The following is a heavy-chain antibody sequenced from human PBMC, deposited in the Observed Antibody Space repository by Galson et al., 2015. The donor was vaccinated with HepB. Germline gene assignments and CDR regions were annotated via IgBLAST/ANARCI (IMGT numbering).Heavy chain of an antibody. D-gene: IGHD1-26*01. CDR1: GYTFTSYA. J-gene: IGHJ3*02. V-gene: IGHV1-3*01. CDR2: INAGNGNT. CDR3: AREGGVGASLISGAFDI. Sequence: QSGAEVKKPGESLKISCKASGYTFTSYALHWVRQAPGQRLEWMGWINAGNGNTKYSQKFQGRVTITRDTSASTAYMELSSLRSEDTAVYYCAREGGVGASLISGAFDIWGQGTMVTVSS.